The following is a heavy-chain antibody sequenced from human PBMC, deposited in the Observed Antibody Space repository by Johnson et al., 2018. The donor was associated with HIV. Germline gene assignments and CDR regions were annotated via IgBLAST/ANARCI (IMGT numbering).Heavy chain of an antibody. CDR1: RFTFSSYA. V-gene: IGHV3-30*04. CDR2: ISYDGSDI. Sequence: QVQLVESGGGVVQPGRSLRLSCAASRFTFSSYAFHWVRQAPGKGLEWVALISYDGSDIFYPDSVKGRFTISRDNSKNTLYLQMNSLRTEDTAVYYCAGGFVHHHSEDDAFDIWGQGTMVTVSS. D-gene: IGHD2-8*01. CDR3: AGGFVHHHSEDDAFDI. J-gene: IGHJ3*02.